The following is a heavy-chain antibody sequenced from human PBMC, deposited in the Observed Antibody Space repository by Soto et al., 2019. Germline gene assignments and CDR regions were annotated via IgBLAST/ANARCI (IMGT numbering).Heavy chain of an antibody. CDR3: AHRVLRTVFGLVTTTAIYFDF. J-gene: IGHJ4*02. CDR1: GFSPTTSGVG. Sequence: QITLNESGPTVVRPTETLTLTCRFSGFSPTTSGVGVGWIRQSPGKAPEWLALIYWDDDKRYSASLKSRLTITKDTYKNQVVLTVSDLDPTDTATYYCAHRVLRTVFGLVTTTAIYFDFWGQGTPVAVSS. D-gene: IGHD3-3*01. V-gene: IGHV2-5*02. CDR2: IYWDDDK.